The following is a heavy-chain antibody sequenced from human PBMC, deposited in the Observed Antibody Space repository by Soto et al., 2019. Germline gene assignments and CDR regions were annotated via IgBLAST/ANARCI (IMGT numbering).Heavy chain of an antibody. V-gene: IGHV4-31*03. D-gene: IGHD1-26*01. CDR1: GGSISSGGYY. Sequence: SETLSLTCTVSGGSISSGGYYWSWIRQHPEKGLEWIGYIDYSGSTYYNPSLKSRVTISVDTSKNKFSLKLRSVTAADTAVYYCARDSTLGATRLFDPWGQGTLVTVSS. CDR2: IDYSGST. J-gene: IGHJ5*02. CDR3: ARDSTLGATRLFDP.